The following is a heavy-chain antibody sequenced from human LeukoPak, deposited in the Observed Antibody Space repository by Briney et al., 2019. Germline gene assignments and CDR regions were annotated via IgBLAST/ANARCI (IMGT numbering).Heavy chain of an antibody. CDR3: ARFRGRVDYYYYGMDV. Sequence: ASVKVSCKASGYTFTGYYMHWVRQAPGQGLEWMGWINPNSGGTNYAQKFQGRVTITRDTSASTAYMELYSLRSEDTAVYYCARFRGRVDYYYYGMDVWGQGTTVTVSS. CDR1: GYTFTGYY. V-gene: IGHV1-2*02. CDR2: INPNSGGT. J-gene: IGHJ6*02. D-gene: IGHD2-15*01.